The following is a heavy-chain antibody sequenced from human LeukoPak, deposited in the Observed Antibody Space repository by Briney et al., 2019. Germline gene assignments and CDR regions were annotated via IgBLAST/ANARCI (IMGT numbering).Heavy chain of an antibody. CDR2: INPNNGGT. CDR1: GYTFTSYY. Sequence: ASVKVSCKASGYTFTSYYMHWVRQAPGQGLEWMGRINPNNGGTNYAQKFQGRVTMTGDTSISTAYMELSSPRSDDTAVYYCTRESGSYHGNDYWGQGTLVTVSS. D-gene: IGHD1-26*01. V-gene: IGHV1-2*06. J-gene: IGHJ4*02. CDR3: TRESGSYHGNDY.